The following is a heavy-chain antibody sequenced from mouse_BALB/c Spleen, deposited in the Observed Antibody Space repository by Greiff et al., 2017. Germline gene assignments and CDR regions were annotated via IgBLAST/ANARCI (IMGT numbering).Heavy chain of an antibody. CDR2: INPSSGYT. CDR3: ARRWDEAMDY. V-gene: IGHV1-4*02. CDR1: GYTFTSYT. J-gene: IGHJ4*01. D-gene: IGHD4-1*01. Sequence: QVQLQQSAAELARPGASVKMSCKASGYTFTSYTMHWVKQRPGQGLEWIGYINPSSGYTEYNQKFKDKTTLTADKSSSTAYMQLSSLTSEDSAVYYCARRWDEAMDYWGQGTSVTVSS.